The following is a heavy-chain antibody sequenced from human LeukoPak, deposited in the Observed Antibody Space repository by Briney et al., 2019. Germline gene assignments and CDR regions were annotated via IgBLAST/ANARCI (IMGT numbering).Heavy chain of an antibody. CDR3: ARVAAKTVDY. J-gene: IGHJ4*02. D-gene: IGHD2-15*01. V-gene: IGHV4-39*07. CDR1: VCSIGRSSYY. Sequence: SETLSPTLTVSVCSIGRSSYYWGWVRPPPGKGLEWIGNIYYNGNTDYNPSLKSRVTISVDTSKNQFSLKLSSVTAADTAVYYCARVAAKTVDYWGQGTLVTVSS. CDR2: IYYNGNT.